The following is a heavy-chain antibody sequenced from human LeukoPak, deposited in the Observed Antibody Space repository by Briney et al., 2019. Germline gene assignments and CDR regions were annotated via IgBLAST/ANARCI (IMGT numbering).Heavy chain of an antibody. CDR2: IPSGHTT. D-gene: IGHD5-24*01. J-gene: IGHJ4*02. V-gene: IGHV3-53*01. CDR1: GFTVSSNY. CDR3: AEGDRWLQFCC. Sequence: GGSLRLSCAASGFTVSSNYMSWVRQAPGKGLEWVSGIIPSGHTTYYADSVRGRFTISRDNSRNTVYLQMNSLRAEDTAVYYCAEGDRWLQFCCWGQGTLVTVSA.